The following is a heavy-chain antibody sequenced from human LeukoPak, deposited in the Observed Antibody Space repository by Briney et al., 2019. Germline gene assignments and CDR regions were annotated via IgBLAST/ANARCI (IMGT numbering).Heavy chain of an antibody. CDR3: ARGIATGIDFFDP. V-gene: IGHV3-23*01. Sequence: GGSLRLSCTSSGFTFSSDAMTWVRQAPGKGLEWVSSISGSGDVTYYADSVKGRFTISRDNSKNTLYLQMNSLRAEDTALYYCARGIATGIDFFDPWGQGTLVTVSS. J-gene: IGHJ5*02. CDR1: GFTFSSDA. CDR2: ISGSGDVT. D-gene: IGHD6-13*01.